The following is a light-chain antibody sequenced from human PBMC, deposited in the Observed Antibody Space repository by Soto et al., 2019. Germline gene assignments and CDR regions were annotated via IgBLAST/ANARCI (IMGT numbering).Light chain of an antibody. Sequence: VMTQSPATLSLSPGERATLSCRASQTIDNTLAWYQRKPGQAPRLLIYDASTRATGVPDRFSGSGSGTELTLTISRLEPEDFATYYCQKLNSYPITCGQGTRLEIK. CDR2: DAS. CDR1: QTIDNT. CDR3: QKLNSYPIT. J-gene: IGKJ5*01. V-gene: IGKV3-15*01.